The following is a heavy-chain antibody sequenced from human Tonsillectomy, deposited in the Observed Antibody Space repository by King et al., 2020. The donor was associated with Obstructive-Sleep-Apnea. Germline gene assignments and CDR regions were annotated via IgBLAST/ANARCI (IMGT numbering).Heavy chain of an antibody. CDR3: ARGSGAAAVNWFDP. D-gene: IGHD6-13*01. J-gene: IGHJ5*02. Sequence: VQLQQWGAGLLKPSETLSLTCAVFGGSFSDYYWSWIRQPPGKGLAWIGEINHSGGTNYDPSLKSRVTMSVDTSKNQFSLKLSSVTAADTAVYYCARGSGAAAVNWFDPWGQGTLVTVSS. V-gene: IGHV4-34*01. CDR1: GGSFSDYY. CDR2: INHSGGT.